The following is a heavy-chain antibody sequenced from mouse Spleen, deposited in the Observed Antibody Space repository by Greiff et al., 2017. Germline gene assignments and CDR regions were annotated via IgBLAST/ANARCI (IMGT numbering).Heavy chain of an antibody. CDR1: GFTFTSYW. J-gene: IGHJ4*01. CDR2: IYLESGSS. CDR3: ARPAPRDAMDY. Sequence: QVQLQQPGAGLVKPGASVKLSCKASGFTFTSYWITWVNQRPGKGLEWIGEIYLESGSSTSNEKFKSKGTLTVDTSSSTAYKQLRSLTSEHSAVYYCARPAPRDAMDYWGQGTSVTVSS. V-gene: IGHV1-55*01.